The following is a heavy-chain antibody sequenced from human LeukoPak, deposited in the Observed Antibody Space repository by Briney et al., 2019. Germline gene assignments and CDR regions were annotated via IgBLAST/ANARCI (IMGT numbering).Heavy chain of an antibody. J-gene: IGHJ5*02. D-gene: IGHD6-13*01. Sequence: GGSLRLACTAPGFTFRNYAMTWVRQAPGKGLEFVSAISGSGGSTYYADSVKGRFTIARDNSNKTLYLQMNSLQAEDTAVYYCAKGQSAGTRVFRWFDPWGQGTQVTVSS. CDR3: AKGQSAGTRVFRWFDP. V-gene: IGHV3-23*01. CDR1: GFTFRNYA. CDR2: ISGSGGST.